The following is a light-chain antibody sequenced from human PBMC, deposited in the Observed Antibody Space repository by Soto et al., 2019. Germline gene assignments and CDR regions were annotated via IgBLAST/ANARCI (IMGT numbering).Light chain of an antibody. CDR3: QQYYTTPRT. J-gene: IGKJ1*01. CDR1: QTILYSSNNKSY. V-gene: IGKV4-1*01. Sequence: DIVMTQSPDSLAVSLGEGASISCKSSQTILYSSNNKSYLAWYQQSPGQPPKLLIYWASTRESGVPDRFSGSVSGTDFTLTISSLQAEDVAVYYCQQYYTTPRTFGQGTKVELK. CDR2: WAS.